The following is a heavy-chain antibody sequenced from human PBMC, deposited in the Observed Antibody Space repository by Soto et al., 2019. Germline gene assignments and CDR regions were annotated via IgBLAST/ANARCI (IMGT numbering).Heavy chain of an antibody. V-gene: IGHV1-8*01. Sequence: QVQLVQSGAEVKKPGASVKVSCKASGYTFTSYDINWVRQATGQGLEWMGWMNPNSGNTGYAQKFQGRVTMTRNTSIPTAYMELSRLGSEDTAVYYCARGLLIFSRDYSGYDFPHWGQGTLVTVSS. J-gene: IGHJ4*02. D-gene: IGHD5-12*01. CDR3: ARGLLIFSRDYSGYDFPH. CDR1: GYTFTSYD. CDR2: MNPNSGNT.